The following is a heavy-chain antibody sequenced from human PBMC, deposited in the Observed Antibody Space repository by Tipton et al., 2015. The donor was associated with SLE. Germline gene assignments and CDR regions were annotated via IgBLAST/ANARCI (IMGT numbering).Heavy chain of an antibody. CDR2: IYHSGST. J-gene: IGHJ4*02. V-gene: IGHV4-38-2*02. CDR1: GGSISGYY. Sequence: TLSLTCTVSGGSISGYYWGWIRQPPGKGLEWIGSIYHSGSTYYNPSLKSRVTISVDTSKNQFSLKLSSVTAADTAVYYCARGNPGGYWGQGTLVTVSS. CDR3: ARGNPGGY. D-gene: IGHD1-14*01.